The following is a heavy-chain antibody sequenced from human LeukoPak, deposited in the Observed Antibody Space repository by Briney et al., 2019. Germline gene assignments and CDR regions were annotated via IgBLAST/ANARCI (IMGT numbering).Heavy chain of an antibody. CDR3: AREGTADSRKYAFDI. CDR1: GFTVSSNY. D-gene: IGHD1-1*01. CDR2: IYSDGST. V-gene: IGHV3-53*01. J-gene: IGHJ3*02. Sequence: GGSLRLSCAASGFTVSSNYMSWVRQAPGKGLEWVSVIYSDGSTYYADSVKGRFTISRNNSKNTLYLQMNSLRAEDTAVYYCAREGTADSRKYAFDIWGQGTMVTVSS.